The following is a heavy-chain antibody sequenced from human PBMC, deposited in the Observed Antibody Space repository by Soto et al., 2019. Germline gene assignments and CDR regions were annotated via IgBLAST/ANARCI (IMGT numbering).Heavy chain of an antibody. V-gene: IGHV1-69*01. CDR2: IIPIFGTA. J-gene: IGHJ4*02. CDR1: GGTFSSYA. CDR3: GRGLRHLKRGFPYSLDS. Sequence: QVQLVQSGAEVKKPGSSVKVSCKASGGTFSSYAISWVRQAPGQGLEWMGGIIPIFGTANYAQKFQGRVTIPGDEPTGTANGGRSSLSLEDTAVFYWGRGLRHLKRGFPYSLDSGGRGPLVPV. D-gene: IGHD5-12*01.